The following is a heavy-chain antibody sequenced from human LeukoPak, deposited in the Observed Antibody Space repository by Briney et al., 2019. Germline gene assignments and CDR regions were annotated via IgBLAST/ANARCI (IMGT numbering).Heavy chain of an antibody. V-gene: IGHV4-59*01. CDR1: GGSISSYY. J-gene: IGHJ4*02. CDR3: ARGDGSGYYYY. D-gene: IGHD3-22*01. CDR2: IYYSGST. Sequence: SETLSLTCTVSGGSISSYYWSWIRQSPGKGLEWIGYIYYSGSTKYNPSLKSRVTISVDTSKNQFSLKLSSVTAADTAVYYCARGDGSGYYYYWGQGTLVTVSS.